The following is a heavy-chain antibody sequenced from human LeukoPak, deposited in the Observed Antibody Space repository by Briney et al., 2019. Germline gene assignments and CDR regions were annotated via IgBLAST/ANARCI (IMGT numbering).Heavy chain of an antibody. J-gene: IGHJ3*02. CDR3: ARDGVGATKDDAFDI. V-gene: IGHV4-34*01. Sequence: SETLSLTCAVYGGSFSGYYWGWIRQPPGKGLEWIGSIYYSGSTYYNPSLKSRVTISVDTSKNQFSLKLSSVTAADTAVYYCARDGVGATKDDAFDIWGQGTMVTVSS. CDR1: GGSFSGYY. D-gene: IGHD1-26*01. CDR2: IYYSGST.